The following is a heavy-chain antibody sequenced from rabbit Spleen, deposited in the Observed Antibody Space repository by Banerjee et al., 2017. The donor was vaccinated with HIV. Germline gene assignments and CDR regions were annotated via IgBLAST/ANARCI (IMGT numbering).Heavy chain of an antibody. CDR1: GFSFSSSDY. CDR2: IDTNDGDT. Sequence: QEHLEASGGDLVKPGASLTLTCTASGFSFSSSDYICWVRQAPGKGLEWIACIDTNDGDTDYANWPKGRFTISKTSSTTVTLQMTSLTAADTATYFCARNYVNAFDPWGQGTLVTVS. V-gene: IGHV1S45*01. J-gene: IGHJ2*01. D-gene: IGHD1-1*01. CDR3: ARNYVNAFDP.